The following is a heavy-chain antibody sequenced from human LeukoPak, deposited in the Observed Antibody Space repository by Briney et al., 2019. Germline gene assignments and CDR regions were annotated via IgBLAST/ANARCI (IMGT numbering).Heavy chain of an antibody. CDR1: GYSISSGYY. Sequence: SETLSLTCTVSGYSISSGYYWGWIRQPPGKGLEWIGSIYHSGSTYYNPSLKSRVTISVDTSKNQFSLKLSSVTAADTAVYYCARDGSCRWSLYYMDVWGKGTTVTVSS. J-gene: IGHJ6*03. V-gene: IGHV4-38-2*02. D-gene: IGHD3-10*01. CDR2: IYHSGST. CDR3: ARDGSCRWSLYYMDV.